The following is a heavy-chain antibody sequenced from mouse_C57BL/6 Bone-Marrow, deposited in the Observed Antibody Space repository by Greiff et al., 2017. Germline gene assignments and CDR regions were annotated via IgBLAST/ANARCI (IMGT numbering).Heavy chain of an antibody. J-gene: IGHJ3*01. V-gene: IGHV5-4*01. D-gene: IGHD3-2*02. CDR2: ISDGGSYT. Sequence: DVQLVESGGGLVKPGGSLKLSCAASGFTFSSYAMSWVRQTPEKRLEWVATISDGGSYTYYPDNVKGRFTISRDNAKNNLYLQMSHLKSEDTAMYYCARDTAQAPFAYWGQGTLVTVSA. CDR3: ARDTAQAPFAY. CDR1: GFTFSSYA.